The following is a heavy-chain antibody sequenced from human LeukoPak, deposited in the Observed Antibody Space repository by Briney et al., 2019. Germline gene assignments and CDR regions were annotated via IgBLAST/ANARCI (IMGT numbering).Heavy chain of an antibody. D-gene: IGHD4-23*01. J-gene: IGHJ4*02. CDR3: ARLTLSDNYFDY. Sequence: ASVKVSCKASGYTFTSYGINWVRQAPGQGLEWMGWISAYNGNTDYAQKLQGRVTMTTDTSTSTAYMELRSLRSDDTAVYYCARLTLSDNYFDYWGQGTLVTVSS. CDR1: GYTFTSYG. CDR2: ISAYNGNT. V-gene: IGHV1-18*01.